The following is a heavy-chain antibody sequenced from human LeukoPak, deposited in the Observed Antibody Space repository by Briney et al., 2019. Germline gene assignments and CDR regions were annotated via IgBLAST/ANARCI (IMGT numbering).Heavy chain of an antibody. J-gene: IGHJ4*02. CDR1: GGSISSSSYY. V-gene: IGHV4-39*01. CDR2: IYYSGST. CDR3: ASRPRARGYSYGYEFDY. D-gene: IGHD5-18*01. Sequence: SETLSLTCTVSGGSISSSSYYWGWIRQPPGKGLEWIGSIYYSGSTYYNPSLKSRVTISVDTSKNQFSLKLSSVTAADTAVYYCASRPRARGYSYGYEFDYWGQGTLVTVSS.